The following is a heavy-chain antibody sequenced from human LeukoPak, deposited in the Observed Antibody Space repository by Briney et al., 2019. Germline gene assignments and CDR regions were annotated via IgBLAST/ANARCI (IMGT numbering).Heavy chain of an antibody. Sequence: GGSLRLSCAASGFTFSSYWMHWVRQAPGKGLVWVSRINTDGSTTNYAGSVKGRFTISRDNAKNTLYLQMNSLRAEDTAVYYCATDRSSIAVRPHWGQGTLVTVSS. J-gene: IGHJ4*02. CDR1: GFTFSSYW. CDR2: INTDGSTT. D-gene: IGHD6-6*01. CDR3: ATDRSSIAVRPH. V-gene: IGHV3-74*01.